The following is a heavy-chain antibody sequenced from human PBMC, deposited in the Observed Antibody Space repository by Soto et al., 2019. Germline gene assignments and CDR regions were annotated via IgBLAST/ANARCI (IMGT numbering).Heavy chain of an antibody. J-gene: IGHJ4*02. Sequence: VGSLRLSCAPSGSTSSSYAMSWVRQPPGKGLEWVSAISGSGGSTYYADSVKGRFTISRDNSKNTLYLQMNSLRAEDTAVYYCATSIVVVVAAANEDYWGQGTLVTVS. CDR3: ATSIVVVVAAANEDY. CDR1: GSTSSSYA. D-gene: IGHD2-15*01. V-gene: IGHV3-23*01. CDR2: ISGSGGST.